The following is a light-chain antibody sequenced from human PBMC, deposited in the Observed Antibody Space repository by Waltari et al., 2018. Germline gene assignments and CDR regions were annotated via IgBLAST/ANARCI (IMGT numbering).Light chain of an antibody. CDR1: QNIKNK. V-gene: IGKV3-11*01. Sequence: DTVLTQSPAILSSSPGERAILTCRASQNIKNKLGWYQQNPGQPPRLLIYDASNRAPGIPARFSGSGSGTDFTLTISSLETEDFAVYYCQQRSYWPSYTFGPGTKLEIK. CDR2: DAS. J-gene: IGKJ2*01. CDR3: QQRSYWPSYT.